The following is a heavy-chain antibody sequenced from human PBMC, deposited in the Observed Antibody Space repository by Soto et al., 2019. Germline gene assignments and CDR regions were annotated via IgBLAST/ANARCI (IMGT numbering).Heavy chain of an antibody. CDR2: INPSGGST. Sequence: GASVKVSCKASGYTFTSYYMHWARQAPGQGLEWMGIINPSGGSTSYAQKFQGRVTMTRDTSTSTVYMELSSLRSEDTAVYYCARAYLCSSTSCYRLDPWGQGTLVTVSS. D-gene: IGHD2-2*02. CDR3: ARAYLCSSTSCYRLDP. J-gene: IGHJ5*02. CDR1: GYTFTSYY. V-gene: IGHV1-46*01.